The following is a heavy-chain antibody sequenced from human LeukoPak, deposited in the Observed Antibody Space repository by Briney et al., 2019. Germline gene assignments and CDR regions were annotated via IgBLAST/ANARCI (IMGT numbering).Heavy chain of an antibody. CDR2: ISSSSATI. D-gene: IGHD5-24*01. V-gene: IGHV3-48*04. J-gene: IGHJ4*02. Sequence: GGSLRLSCAASGFTFSRFSLYWVRQAPGKGPEWVSYISSSSATIYYADSVKGRFTISRDNAKNSLFLQMNSLRPEDTAVYYCARIGDGYGDYFDYWGQGTLVTVSS. CDR3: ARIGDGYGDYFDY. CDR1: GFTFSRFS.